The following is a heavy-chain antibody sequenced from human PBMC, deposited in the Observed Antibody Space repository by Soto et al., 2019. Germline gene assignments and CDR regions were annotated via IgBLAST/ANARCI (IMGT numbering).Heavy chain of an antibody. D-gene: IGHD6-25*01. V-gene: IGHV2-5*02. CDR1: GFSLSSNGVG. CDR2: IYWDDDK. Sequence: QITLKESGPTLVKPTQTLTLTCTVSGFSLSSNGVGVGWIRQPPGKALEWLAIIYWDDDKRYSPSLKTSLTITKDTSKNQVVLTVTDIDPVDTATYYCAHRRARNDIAAFDYWGQGTLVTVSS. J-gene: IGHJ4*02. CDR3: AHRRARNDIAAFDY.